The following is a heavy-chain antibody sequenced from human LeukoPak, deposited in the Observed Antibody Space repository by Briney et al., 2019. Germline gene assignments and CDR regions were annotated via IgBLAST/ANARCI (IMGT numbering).Heavy chain of an antibody. CDR2: IRSKAYGGTT. Sequence: GGSLRLSCTASGFTFGDYAMSWFRQAPGKGLEWVGFIRSKAYGGTTEYAASVKGRFTISRDDSKSIAYLQMNSLKTEDTAVYYCTRVIGSSWYVYYYYMDVWGKGTTVTVSS. CDR1: GFTFGDYA. D-gene: IGHD6-13*01. V-gene: IGHV3-49*03. J-gene: IGHJ6*03. CDR3: TRVIGSSWYVYYYYMDV.